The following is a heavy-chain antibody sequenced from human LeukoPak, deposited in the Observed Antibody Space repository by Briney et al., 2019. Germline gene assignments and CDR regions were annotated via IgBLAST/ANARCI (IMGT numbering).Heavy chain of an antibody. J-gene: IGHJ5*02. CDR2: ISSSSTYI. CDR1: GFSFSSCS. Sequence: AGGPLRLSCAASGFSFSSCSMNWVRQAPGKGLEWVSSISSSSTYIYYADSVKGRFTISRDNAKNTLYLQMNSLRAEDTAVYYCTREVVVTMANWFDPWGQGTQVTVSS. CDR3: TREVVVTMANWFDP. V-gene: IGHV3-21*01. D-gene: IGHD3-22*01.